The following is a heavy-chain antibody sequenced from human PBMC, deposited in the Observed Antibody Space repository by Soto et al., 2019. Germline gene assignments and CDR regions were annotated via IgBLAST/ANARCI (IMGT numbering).Heavy chain of an antibody. Sequence: QVTLKESGPVLVKPTETLTLTCTVSGFSLSTGRMGVSWIRQPPGKALEWLAHIFSDNERSYSTSMKGRLTISKDPSGSQVVLSMTILDPVDTGTYYCVRMNADSYQFYYAMDVWGQGTTVTVSS. CDR2: IFSDNER. J-gene: IGHJ6*02. V-gene: IGHV2-26*01. D-gene: IGHD4-17*01. CDR1: GFSLSTGRMG. CDR3: VRMNADSYQFYYAMDV.